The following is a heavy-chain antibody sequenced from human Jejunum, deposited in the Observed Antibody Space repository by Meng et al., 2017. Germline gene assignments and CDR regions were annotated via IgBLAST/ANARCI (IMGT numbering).Heavy chain of an antibody. CDR2: IYWNDDK. D-gene: IGHD4-17*01. J-gene: IGHJ4*02. CDR3: AHRTTVTRVDY. V-gene: IGHV2-5*01. CDR1: GFSVSNSGVV. Sequence: QINLKGSGSTLVEPTQYLTRTCSVSGFSVSNSGVVVGWVRQPPRKALEWLAFIYWNDDKRYSPSLKSRLTITKDTSKNQVVLTMTNMEPVDTATFYCAHRTTVTRVDYWGQGMLVTVPS.